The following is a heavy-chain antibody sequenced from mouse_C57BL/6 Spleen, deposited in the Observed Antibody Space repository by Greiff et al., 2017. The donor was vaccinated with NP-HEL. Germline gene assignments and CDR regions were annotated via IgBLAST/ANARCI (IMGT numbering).Heavy chain of an antibody. V-gene: IGHV5-16*01. CDR1: GFTFSDYY. CDR2: INYDGSST. J-gene: IGHJ2*01. Sequence: EVKLMESEGGLVQPGSSMKLSCTASGFTFSDYYMAWVRQVPEKGLEWVANINYDGSSTYYLDSLKSRFIISRDNAKNTLYLQMSSLKSEDTATYYCAREGTTAYYFDYWGQGTTLTVSS. CDR3: AREGTTAYYFDY. D-gene: IGHD1-2*01.